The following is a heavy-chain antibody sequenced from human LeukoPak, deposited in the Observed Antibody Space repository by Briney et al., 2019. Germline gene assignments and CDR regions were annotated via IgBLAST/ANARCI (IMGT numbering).Heavy chain of an antibody. CDR3: ARHVWDQLTHFDY. D-gene: IGHD2-2*01. J-gene: IGHJ4*02. CDR1: GGSINIISYY. Sequence: SETQSLTCTVSGGSINIISYYWGWIRQPPGKRLEWIESIYSSGVTYYNPSLKSRVTISVDTSKNHFSLKLSSVTAADTAVYYCARHVWDQLTHFDYWGQGTLVTVSS. V-gene: IGHV4-39*01. CDR2: IYSSGVT.